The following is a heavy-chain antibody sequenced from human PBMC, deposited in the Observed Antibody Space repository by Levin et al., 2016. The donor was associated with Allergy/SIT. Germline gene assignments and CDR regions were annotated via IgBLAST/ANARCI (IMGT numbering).Heavy chain of an antibody. J-gene: IGHJ4*02. CDR1: GGSISSSSYY. Sequence: SETLSLTCTVSGGSISSSSYYWGWIRQPPGKGLEWIGSIYYSGSTYYNPSLKSRVTISVDTSKNQFSLKLSSVTAADTAVYYCARHYYDSSGYLGDTGAFDYWGQGTLVTVSS. CDR3: ARHYYDSSGYLGDTGAFDY. V-gene: IGHV4-39*01. D-gene: IGHD3-22*01. CDR2: IYYSGST.